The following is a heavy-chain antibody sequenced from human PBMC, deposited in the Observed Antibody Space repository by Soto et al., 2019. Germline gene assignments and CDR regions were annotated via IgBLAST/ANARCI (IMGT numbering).Heavy chain of an antibody. Sequence: QLQLQESGSGLVKPSQTLSLTCAVSGGSISSGAYSWGWIRQPPGKDLEWIGYIYHGGSTYYNPSLKSRVTISVDRSQNQFSLKVSSVTAAATAVYSCARVPAYWGQGTLVTVSS. CDR3: ARVPAY. CDR2: IYHGGST. CDR1: GGSISSGAYS. V-gene: IGHV4-30-2*01. J-gene: IGHJ4*02.